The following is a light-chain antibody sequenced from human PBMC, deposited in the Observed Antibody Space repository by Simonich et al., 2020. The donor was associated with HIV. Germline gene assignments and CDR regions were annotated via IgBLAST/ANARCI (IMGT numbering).Light chain of an antibody. CDR3: QQYNNWPPEYT. CDR1: QSVSNN. J-gene: IGKJ2*01. Sequence: IVLTQSPATLSVSPGERATLSWRASQSVSNNLAWYQQKPGQAPRLLIYGASTRATGIPARFSGSGSGTEFTLTISSLQSEDFALYYCQQYNNWPPEYTFGQGTKLEIK. V-gene: IGKV3-15*01. CDR2: GAS.